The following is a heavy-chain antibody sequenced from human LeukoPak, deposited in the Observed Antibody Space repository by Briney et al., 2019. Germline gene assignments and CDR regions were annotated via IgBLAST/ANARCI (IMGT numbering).Heavy chain of an antibody. Sequence: PGGSLRLSCAASGFTFSSYAMHWVRQAPGKGPEGVAVISYDGSNKYYADSVKGRFTISRDNSKNTLYLQMNSLRAEDTAVYYCARDVRGDYDFWSGYSRGGGIDYWGQGTLVTISS. CDR2: ISYDGSNK. CDR3: ARDVRGDYDFWSGYSRGGGIDY. CDR1: GFTFSSYA. D-gene: IGHD3-3*01. J-gene: IGHJ4*02. V-gene: IGHV3-30-3*01.